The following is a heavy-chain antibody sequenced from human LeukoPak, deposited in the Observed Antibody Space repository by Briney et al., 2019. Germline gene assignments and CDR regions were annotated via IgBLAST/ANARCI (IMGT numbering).Heavy chain of an antibody. CDR3: ATLYCSSTSCKTNNWFDP. D-gene: IGHD2-2*01. Sequence: ASVKVSCKVSGYTLTELSMHWVRQAPGKGLEWMGGFDPEDGETIYAQKFQGRVTMTEDTPTDTAYMELSSLRSEDTAVYYCATLYCSSTSCKTNNWFDPWGQGTLVTVSS. J-gene: IGHJ5*02. CDR2: FDPEDGET. V-gene: IGHV1-24*01. CDR1: GYTLTELS.